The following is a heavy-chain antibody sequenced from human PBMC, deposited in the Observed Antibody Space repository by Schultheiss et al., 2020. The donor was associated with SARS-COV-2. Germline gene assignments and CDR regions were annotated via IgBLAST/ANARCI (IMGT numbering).Heavy chain of an antibody. D-gene: IGHD1-26*01. J-gene: IGHJ4*02. CDR2: ISSSSSYI. CDR1: GGSISSSS. Sequence: ETLSLTCTVSGGSISSSSYYWGWIRQPPGKGLEWVSSISSSSSYIYYADSVKGRFTISRDNAKNSLYLQMNSLRAEDTAVYYCARDLVGATLDYWGQGTLVTVSS. V-gene: IGHV3-21*01. CDR3: ARDLVGATLDY.